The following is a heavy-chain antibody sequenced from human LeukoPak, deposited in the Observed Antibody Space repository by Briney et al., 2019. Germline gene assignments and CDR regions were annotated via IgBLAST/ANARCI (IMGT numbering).Heavy chain of an antibody. V-gene: IGHV1-2*02. J-gene: IGHJ4*02. CDR2: INPNSGDT. D-gene: IGHD3-3*01. CDR1: GYIFTDYF. CDR3: ARGRFGVTTSNACIGDY. Sequence: ASVKVSCKASGYIFTDYFMNWVRQAPGQGLEWMGWINPNSGDTNIGQKFQGRVTLTSDTSKSTAYMELTSLESDDTALYYCARGRFGVTTSNACIGDYWGQGTLITVSS.